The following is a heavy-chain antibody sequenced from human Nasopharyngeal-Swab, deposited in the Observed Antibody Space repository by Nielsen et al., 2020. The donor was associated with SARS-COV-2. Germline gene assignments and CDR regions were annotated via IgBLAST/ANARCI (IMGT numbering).Heavy chain of an antibody. CDR2: IYYSGST. J-gene: IGHJ4*02. D-gene: IGHD3-22*01. V-gene: IGHV4-39*01. Sequence: RQAPGKGLEWIGSIYYSGSTYYNPSLKSRVTISVDTSKNQFSLKLSSVTAADTAVYYCARLKITSATYHYDSSGAAPDYWGQGTLVTVSS. CDR3: ARLKITSATYHYDSSGAAPDY.